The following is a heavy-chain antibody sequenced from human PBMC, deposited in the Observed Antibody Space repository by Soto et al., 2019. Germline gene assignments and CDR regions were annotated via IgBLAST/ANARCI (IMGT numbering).Heavy chain of an antibody. D-gene: IGHD3-10*01. Sequence: EVQLLESGGGLVQPGGSLRLACAASGFTFNNYAMTWVRQAPGRGLEWVSAISGSGDSTFYADSLKGRFTISRDNSKDTLFLRMNSLRADDTAVYDCAKGSSASAREAPGSWGKGTLVTVSS. J-gene: IGHJ5*02. CDR3: AKGSSASAREAPGS. V-gene: IGHV3-23*01. CDR1: GFTFNNYA. CDR2: ISGSGDST.